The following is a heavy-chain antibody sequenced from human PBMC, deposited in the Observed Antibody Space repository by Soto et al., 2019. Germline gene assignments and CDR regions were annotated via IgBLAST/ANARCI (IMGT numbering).Heavy chain of an antibody. CDR3: ARHYYYDSSGYYNWFDP. Sequence: SETLSLTCTVSGGSISSSSYYWGWIRQPPGKGLEWIGSIYYSGSTYYNPSLKSRVTISVDTSKNQFSLKLGSVTAADTAVYYCARHYYYDSSGYYNWFDPWGQGTLVTVSS. CDR1: GGSISSSSYY. V-gene: IGHV4-39*01. J-gene: IGHJ5*02. D-gene: IGHD3-22*01. CDR2: IYYSGST.